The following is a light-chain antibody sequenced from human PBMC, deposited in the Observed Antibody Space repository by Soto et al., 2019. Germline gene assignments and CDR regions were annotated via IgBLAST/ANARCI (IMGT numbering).Light chain of an antibody. CDR2: KAS. CDR3: KHYNSYSEA. J-gene: IGKJ1*01. CDR1: QTISSW. V-gene: IGKV1-5*03. Sequence: DIQMTQSPSTLSGSVGDRVTITCRPIQTISSWLAWYQQKPGKAPQLLIHKASTLKSGVPSRFSGSGSGTEFTLTISSLQPDDFATYYCKHYNSYSEAFSQGTKVDIK.